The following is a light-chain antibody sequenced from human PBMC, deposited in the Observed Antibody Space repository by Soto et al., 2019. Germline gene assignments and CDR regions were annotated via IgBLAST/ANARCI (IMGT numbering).Light chain of an antibody. CDR3: SSYTSSSTLV. Sequence: QSALTQPAPVSGSPGQSITISCTGTSSDVGGYTYVSWYQQHPGKAPKLMIDEVSNRPSGVSNRFSGSKSGNTASLTISGLQAEDEADYYCSSYTSSSTLVFGGGTKLTVL. CDR2: EVS. CDR1: SSDVGGYTY. V-gene: IGLV2-14*01. J-gene: IGLJ2*01.